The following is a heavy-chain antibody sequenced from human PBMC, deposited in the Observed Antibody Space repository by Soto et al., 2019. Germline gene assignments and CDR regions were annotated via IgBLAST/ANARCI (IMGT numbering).Heavy chain of an antibody. CDR3: ARDGVPIAGRSGYFDY. CDR2: INPSRGLT. D-gene: IGHD6-19*01. CDR1: GCNFNNYY. V-gene: IGHV1-46*02. J-gene: IGHJ4*02. Sequence: WASVKVSCKASGCNFNNYYIHWVRQTPGQGPEWIGVINPSRGLTTYSQRFQGRVSMTRDTSTTTVYMELSSLRSEDTAIYYCARDGVPIAGRSGYFDYWGPGTEVTVSS.